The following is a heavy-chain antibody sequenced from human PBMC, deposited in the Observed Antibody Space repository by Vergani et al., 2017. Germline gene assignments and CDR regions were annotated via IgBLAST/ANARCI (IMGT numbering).Heavy chain of an antibody. J-gene: IGHJ4*02. D-gene: IGHD6-19*01. CDR3: TRVGESQWLGALLDY. CDR2: IRSKAYGGTT. V-gene: IGHV3-49*05. CDR1: GFTFGDYA. Sequence: EVQLVESGGGLVKPGGSLRLSCAASGFTFGDYAMSWFRQAPGKGLEWVGFIRSKAYGGTTEYAASVKGRFTISRDDSKSIAYLQMNSLKTEDTAVYYCTRVGESQWLGALLDYWGQGTLVTVSS.